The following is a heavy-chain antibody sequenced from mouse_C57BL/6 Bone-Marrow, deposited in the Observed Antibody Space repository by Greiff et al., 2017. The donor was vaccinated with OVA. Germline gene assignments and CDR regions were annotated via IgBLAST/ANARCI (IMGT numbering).Heavy chain of an antibody. Sequence: VHLVASGPGLVAPSQSLSITCTVSGFSLTSYAISWVRQPPGKGLEWLGVIWTGGGTNYTSALKSRLSISTDNSKSLVFLKMNRLQTEDTARYYCARIISPYDYGSNYFDYWGQGTTLTVSS. D-gene: IGHD1-1*01. V-gene: IGHV2-9-1*01. CDR1: GFSLTSYA. J-gene: IGHJ2*01. CDR2: IWTGGGT. CDR3: ARIISPYDYGSNYFDY.